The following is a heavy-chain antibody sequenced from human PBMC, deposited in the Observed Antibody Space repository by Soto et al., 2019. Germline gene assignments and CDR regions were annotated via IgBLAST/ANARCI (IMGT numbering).Heavy chain of an antibody. CDR1: GYTFTSYD. CDR2: MNPNSGNT. D-gene: IGHD4-17*01. Sequence: QVQLVQSGAEVKKPGASVKVSCKASGYTFTSYDINWVRQATGQGFGYLGWMNPNSGNTGYVKKFQGRVTMTRDTSMSTAYMELSSLRSEDTAVYYCARGFKYGDYSRWFDPWGPGTLVTVSS. V-gene: IGHV1-8*01. J-gene: IGHJ5*02. CDR3: ARGFKYGDYSRWFDP.